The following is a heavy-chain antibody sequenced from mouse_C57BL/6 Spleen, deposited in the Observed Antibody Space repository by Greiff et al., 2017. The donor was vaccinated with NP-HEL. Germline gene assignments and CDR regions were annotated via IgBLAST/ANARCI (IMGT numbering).Heavy chain of an antibody. V-gene: IGHV3-6*01. CDR1: GYSITSGYY. Sequence: ESGPGLVKPSQSLSLTCSVTGYSITSGYYWNWIRQFPGNKLEWMGYISYDGSNNYNPSLKNRISITRDTSKNQFFLKLNSVTTEDTATYYCATGDYYGSGAYWGQGTLVTVSA. CDR2: ISYDGSN. J-gene: IGHJ3*01. CDR3: ATGDYYGSGAY. D-gene: IGHD1-1*01.